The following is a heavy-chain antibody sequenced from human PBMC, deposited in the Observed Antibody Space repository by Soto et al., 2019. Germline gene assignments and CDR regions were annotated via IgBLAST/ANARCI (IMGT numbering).Heavy chain of an antibody. J-gene: IGHJ3*02. CDR1: SGSISSSNW. Sequence: SETLSLTCAVSSGSISSSNWWSWVRQPPGKGLEWIGEIYHSGSTNYNPSLKSRVTISVDKSKNQFSLKLSSVTAADTAVYYCARKREVTMVRGVMGAFDIWGQGTMVTVSS. CDR2: IYHSGST. CDR3: ARKREVTMVRGVMGAFDI. V-gene: IGHV4-4*02. D-gene: IGHD3-10*01.